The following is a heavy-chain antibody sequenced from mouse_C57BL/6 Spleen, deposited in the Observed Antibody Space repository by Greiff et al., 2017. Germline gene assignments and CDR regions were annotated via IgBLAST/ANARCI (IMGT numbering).Heavy chain of an antibody. CDR2: IHPNSGST. CDR3: ARSVERGGSRFDY. J-gene: IGHJ2*01. Sequence: QVQLQQPGAELVKPGASVKLSCKASGYTFTSYWMHWVKQRRGQGLEWIGMIHPNSGSTNYNEKFKSKATLTVDKSSSTAYMQLSSLTSEDSAVYYCARSVERGGSRFDYWGQGTTLTVSS. D-gene: IGHD1-1*01. CDR1: GYTFTSYW. V-gene: IGHV1-64*01.